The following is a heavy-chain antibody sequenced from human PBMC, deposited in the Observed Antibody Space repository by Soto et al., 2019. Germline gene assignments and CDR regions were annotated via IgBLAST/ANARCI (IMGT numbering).Heavy chain of an antibody. V-gene: IGHV3-30-3*01. CDR3: ARDKKLRDQLHHYYYYYGMDV. Sequence: GGSLRLSCAASGFTFSSYAMHWVRQAPGKGLEWVAVISYDGSNKYYADSVKGRFTISRDNSKNALYLQMNSLRAEDTAVYYCARDKKLRDQLHHYYYYYGMDVWGQGTTVTVSS. J-gene: IGHJ6*02. CDR1: GFTFSSYA. D-gene: IGHD2-2*01. CDR2: ISYDGSNK.